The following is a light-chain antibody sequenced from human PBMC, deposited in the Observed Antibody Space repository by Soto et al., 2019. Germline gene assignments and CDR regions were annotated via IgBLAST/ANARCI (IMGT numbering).Light chain of an antibody. V-gene: IGKV3-20*01. CDR3: QQYGTSPLT. CDR2: GAS. J-gene: IGKJ4*01. CDR1: QTVKNDY. Sequence: ETVLTQSPDTLSLSPGEGATLSCRASQTVKNDYVAWYQQRRGLAPRLLIYGASGRATGIPDRFSGSGSGTDFTLTITRLAPEDFAVYYCQQYGTSPLTFGGGTRVEIK.